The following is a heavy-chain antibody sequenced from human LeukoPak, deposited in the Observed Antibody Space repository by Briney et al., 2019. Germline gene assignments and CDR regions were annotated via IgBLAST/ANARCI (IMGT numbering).Heavy chain of an antibody. V-gene: IGHV4-34*01. CDR2: IHYTGAT. J-gene: IGHJ4*02. Sequence: SETLSLTCAVCGGSITGYYWSWIRQTPGRGLEWVGEIHYTGATSYNPSLKSRATISTDTSKNQFSLRLSSVTAADTAVYYCARGNILTGYCFDFWGQGALVTVSS. CDR1: GGSITGYY. CDR3: ARGNILTGYCFDF. D-gene: IGHD3-9*01.